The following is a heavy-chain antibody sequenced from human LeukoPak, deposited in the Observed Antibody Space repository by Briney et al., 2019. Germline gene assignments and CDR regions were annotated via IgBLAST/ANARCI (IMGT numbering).Heavy chain of an antibody. CDR3: ARELRGYYRSDAFDI. Sequence: ASVKVSCKASGYTFTSYAMHWVRQAPGQRLEWMGWINAGNGNTKYSQEFQGRVTITRDTSASTAYMELSSLGSEDMAVYYCARELRGYYRSDAFDIWGQGTMVTVSS. D-gene: IGHD3-22*01. V-gene: IGHV1-3*03. J-gene: IGHJ3*02. CDR2: INAGNGNT. CDR1: GYTFTSYA.